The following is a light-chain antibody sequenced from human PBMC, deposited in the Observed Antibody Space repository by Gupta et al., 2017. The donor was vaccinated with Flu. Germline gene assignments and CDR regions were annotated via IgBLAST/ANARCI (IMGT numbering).Light chain of an antibody. Sequence: EIVLTQSPRTLSLSPGVRATLSCRASQSVSSSYLAWYQQKPGQAPRLLIYGASSRATGIPDRFSGSGSGTDFTLTISRLEPEDFAVYYCQQDGSSPLTFGGGTKVEIK. CDR2: GAS. CDR1: QSVSSSY. CDR3: QQDGSSPLT. V-gene: IGKV3-20*01. J-gene: IGKJ4*01.